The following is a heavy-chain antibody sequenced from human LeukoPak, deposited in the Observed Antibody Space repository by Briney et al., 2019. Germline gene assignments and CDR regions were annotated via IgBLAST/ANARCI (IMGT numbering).Heavy chain of an antibody. CDR1: GYTLTELS. D-gene: IGHD2-2*01. Sequence: GASVKVSCKVSGYTLTELSMHWVRQAPGKGLEWMGGFDPEDGETIYAQKFQGRVTMTEDTSTDTAYMELSSLRSEDTAVYYCATVFSKGGVSPPAAAIGYFDYWGQGTLVTVSS. J-gene: IGHJ4*02. V-gene: IGHV1-24*01. CDR3: ATVFSKGGVSPPAAAIGYFDY. CDR2: FDPEDGET.